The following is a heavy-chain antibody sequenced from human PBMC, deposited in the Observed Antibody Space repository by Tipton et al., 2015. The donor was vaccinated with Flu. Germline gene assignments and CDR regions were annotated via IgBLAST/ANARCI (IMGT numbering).Heavy chain of an antibody. J-gene: IGHJ4*02. CDR2: ISWDGDQS. D-gene: IGHD6-19*01. V-gene: IGHV3-9*01. CDR3: AKVIPELVAGLDS. CDR1: GFTFHDYA. Sequence: SLRLSCATSGFTFHDYAIHWVRQAPGKGLEWVSGISWDGDQSRYADSVRGRLIISRDNARRSLHLQMNSLRADDTAVYSCAKVIPELVAGLDSWGQGTLVTVAS.